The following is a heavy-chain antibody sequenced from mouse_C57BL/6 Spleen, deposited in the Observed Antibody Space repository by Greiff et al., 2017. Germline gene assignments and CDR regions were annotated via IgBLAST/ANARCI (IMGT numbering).Heavy chain of an antibody. CDR3: ASHYGNSFAY. Sequence: EVQGVESGGGLVKPGGSLKLSCAASGFTFSSYAMSWVRQTPEKRLEWVATISDGGSYTYYPDNVKGRFTISRDNAKNNLYLQRSHLKSEDTAMYYCASHYGNSFAYWGQGTLVTVSA. CDR2: ISDGGSYT. D-gene: IGHD2-1*01. CDR1: GFTFSSYA. V-gene: IGHV5-4*01. J-gene: IGHJ3*01.